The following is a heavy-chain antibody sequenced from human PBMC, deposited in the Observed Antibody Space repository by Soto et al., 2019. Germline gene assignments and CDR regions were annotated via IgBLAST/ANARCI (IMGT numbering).Heavy chain of an antibody. J-gene: IGHJ4*02. CDR1: GYTFTSYG. CDR3: ARGEVGIAVAGFEDPFDY. D-gene: IGHD6-19*01. CDR2: ISAYNGNT. Sequence: QVQLVQSGAEVKKPGASVKVSCKASGYTFTSYGISWVRQAPGQGLEWMGWISAYNGNTNYAQKLQGRVTRTTDTTTSTAYMELRSLRSDDTAVYYCARGEVGIAVAGFEDPFDYWGQGTLVTVSS. V-gene: IGHV1-18*01.